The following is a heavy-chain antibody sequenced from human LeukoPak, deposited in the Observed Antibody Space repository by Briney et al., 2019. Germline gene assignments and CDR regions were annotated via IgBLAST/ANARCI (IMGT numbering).Heavy chain of an antibody. CDR3: ARSYGSGGSIAFDI. D-gene: IGHD3-10*01. CDR1: GFTFSSYA. V-gene: IGHV3-30-3*01. CDR2: ISYDGSNK. Sequence: GGSLRLSCAASGFTFSSYAMHWVRRAPGKGLEWVAVISYDGSNKYYADSVKGRFTISRDNSKNTLYLQMNSLRAEDTAVYYCARSYGSGGSIAFDIWGQGTMVTVSS. J-gene: IGHJ3*02.